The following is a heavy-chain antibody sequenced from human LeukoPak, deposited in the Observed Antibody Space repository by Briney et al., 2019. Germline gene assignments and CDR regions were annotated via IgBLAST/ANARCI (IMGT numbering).Heavy chain of an antibody. CDR1: GGSFSGYY. Sequence: PSETLSLTCAVYGGSFSGYYWSWVRQHPGKGLEWIGYIYYSGSTYYNPSLKSRVTISVDTSKNQFSLKLSSVTAADTAVYYCARDPVGYGGNYFDYWGQGTLVTVSS. V-gene: IGHV4-31*11. CDR3: ARDPVGYGGNYFDY. CDR2: IYYSGST. J-gene: IGHJ4*02. D-gene: IGHD4-23*01.